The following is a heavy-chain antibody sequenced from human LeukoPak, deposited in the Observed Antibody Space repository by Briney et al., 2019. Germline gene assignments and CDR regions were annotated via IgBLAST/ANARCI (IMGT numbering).Heavy chain of an antibody. J-gene: IGHJ4*02. CDR1: GGSISSSSYY. CDR2: MFYSGST. V-gene: IGHV4-39*07. Sequence: SETLSLTCAVSGGSISSSSYYWAWIRQPPGKGLEWVGSMFYSGSTYYNPSLKSRVTISVNTSKNQFSLTLNSVTAADTAVYYCARGQWFRAYWSRGTPVTVSS. D-gene: IGHD3-10*01. CDR3: ARGQWFRAY.